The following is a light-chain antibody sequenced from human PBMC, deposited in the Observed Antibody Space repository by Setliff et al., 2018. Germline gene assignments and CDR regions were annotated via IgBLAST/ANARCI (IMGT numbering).Light chain of an antibody. J-gene: IGLJ1*01. Sequence: SYELTQPPSESVAPGKTARITCGGHNIGDKSVHWYQQKPGQAPVLVVYDDSDRPSGIPGRFSGSNPGNTATLTISRVEAGDEADYYCQVWDPASDHRVFGTGTKVTV. CDR2: DDS. V-gene: IGLV3-21*03. CDR1: NIGDKS. CDR3: QVWDPASDHRV.